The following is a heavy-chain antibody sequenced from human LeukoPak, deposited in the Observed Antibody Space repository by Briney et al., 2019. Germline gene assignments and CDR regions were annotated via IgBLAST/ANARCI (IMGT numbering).Heavy chain of an antibody. CDR2: ISYGGSSQ. Sequence: GGSLRLSCAASGFTFSSYAMRWVRQAPGKGLEWVSGISYGGSSQYYADSVKGRFTISRDNSKNTLYLQMNTLRAEATAVYYCARSGSYVTDTFDIWGQGTTVTVSS. CDR1: GFTFSSYA. V-gene: IGHV3-30-3*01. CDR3: ARSGSYVTDTFDI. J-gene: IGHJ3*02. D-gene: IGHD1-26*01.